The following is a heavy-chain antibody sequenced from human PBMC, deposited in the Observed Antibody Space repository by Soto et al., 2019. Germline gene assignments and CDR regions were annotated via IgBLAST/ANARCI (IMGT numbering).Heavy chain of an antibody. CDR1: GGSFSGYY. J-gene: IGHJ4*02. Sequence: SETLSLTCAVYGGSFSGYYWSWIRQPPGKGLEWIGEINHSGSTNYNPSLKSRVTISLDKSENQFSLKVTSLTAADTAVYYCASRDPGTSVDYWGQGTLVTVSS. V-gene: IGHV4-34*01. CDR2: INHSGST. CDR3: ASRDPGTSVDY. D-gene: IGHD1-7*01.